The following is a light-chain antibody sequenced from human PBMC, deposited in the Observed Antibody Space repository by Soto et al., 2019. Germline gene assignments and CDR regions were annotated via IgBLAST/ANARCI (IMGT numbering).Light chain of an antibody. Sequence: QSVLTQPASVSGSPGQSITISCTGTSSDVGGYNYVSWFQQHPGKAPKLMIYEVSNRPSGVSNRFYGSKSGNTASLTISGLQAEDEADYYCSSYTSNNTVVFGGGTKVTVL. J-gene: IGLJ2*01. CDR1: SSDVGGYNY. V-gene: IGLV2-14*01. CDR2: EVS. CDR3: SSYTSNNTVV.